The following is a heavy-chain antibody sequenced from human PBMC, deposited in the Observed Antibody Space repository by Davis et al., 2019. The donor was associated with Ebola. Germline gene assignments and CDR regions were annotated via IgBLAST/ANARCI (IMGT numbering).Heavy chain of an antibody. Sequence: ASVTVSCTASGYTFTGYYMHWVRQAPGQGLEWMGWINPNSGGTNYAQKSQGWVTITRDTSISTAYMELSRLRSDDTAVYYCGRGGGIGYYGMDVWGQGTTVTVSS. V-gene: IGHV1-2*04. D-gene: IGHD2-15*01. CDR2: INPNSGGT. J-gene: IGHJ6*02. CDR1: GYTFTGYY. CDR3: GRGGGIGYYGMDV.